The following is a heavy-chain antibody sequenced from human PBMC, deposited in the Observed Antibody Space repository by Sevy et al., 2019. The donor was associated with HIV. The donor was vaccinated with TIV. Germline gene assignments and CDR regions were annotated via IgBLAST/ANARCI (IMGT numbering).Heavy chain of an antibody. CDR2: LNYDGSYT. J-gene: IGHJ3*02. CDR1: GFTFSSHW. Sequence: GGCLRLSCAASGFTFSSHWMQWVRQAPGKGLVWVSRLNYDGSYTNYADSVKGRFTISRDNAKSTLYLQMNSLRAEDTALYYCARSKVRVGDAFDIWGQGTMVPVSS. V-gene: IGHV3-74*01. CDR3: ARSKVRVGDAFDI. D-gene: IGHD3-10*01.